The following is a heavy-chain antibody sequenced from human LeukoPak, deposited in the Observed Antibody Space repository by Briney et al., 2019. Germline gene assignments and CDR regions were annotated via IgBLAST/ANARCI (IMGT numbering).Heavy chain of an antibody. J-gene: IGHJ4*02. D-gene: IGHD6-13*01. V-gene: IGHV3-23*01. CDR2: ISVSGAST. CDR1: GFTFTSYS. CDR3: AKRSNSWPNFDY. Sequence: PGGSLRLSCAASGFTFTSYSMNWVRQAPGKGLEWVSGISVSGASTYYADSVKGRFTISRDNSKNTLYLQMNRLRAEDTAVYYCAKRSNSWPNFDYWGQGTLVTVSS.